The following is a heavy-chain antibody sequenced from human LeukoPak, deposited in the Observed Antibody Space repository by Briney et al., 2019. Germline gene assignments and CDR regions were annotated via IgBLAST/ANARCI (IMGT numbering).Heavy chain of an antibody. CDR1: GYSLSSGYY. J-gene: IGHJ6*03. CDR2: IYHSGST. CDR3: ARGGGDAGGYYYYYMDV. D-gene: IGHD3-10*01. Sequence: SETLSLTCTVSGYSLSSGYYWGWIRQPPGKGLEWVGSIYHSGSTYYNPSLKSRVTISVDTSKNQFSLKVSSVTAADTAVYYCARGGGDAGGYYYYYMDVWGKGTTVTVSS. V-gene: IGHV4-38-2*02.